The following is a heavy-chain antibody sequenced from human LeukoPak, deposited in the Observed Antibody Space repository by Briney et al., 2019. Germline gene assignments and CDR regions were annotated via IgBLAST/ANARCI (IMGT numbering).Heavy chain of an antibody. CDR1: GYTFSDYT. J-gene: IGHJ4*02. V-gene: IGHV3-48*01. Sequence: GGSLRLSCGASGYTFSDYTMNWVRQAPGKGPEWISYISSGGSVMHHADSVKGRFTISRDNVENSLYLQMNSLRVEDTAVYYCTRDLEYWGQGVLVTVSS. CDR3: TRDLEY. CDR2: ISSGGSVM.